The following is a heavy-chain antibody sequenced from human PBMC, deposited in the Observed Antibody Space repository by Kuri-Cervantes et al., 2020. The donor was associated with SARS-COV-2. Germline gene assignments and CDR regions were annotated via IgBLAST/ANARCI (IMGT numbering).Heavy chain of an antibody. J-gene: IGHJ4*02. CDR3: ARGRGYCGGGSRSEF. V-gene: IGHV3-48*01. CDR1: GFTFSSYS. Sequence: GESLKISCAASGFTFSSYSMNWVRQAPGKGLEWVSYISSSSSTIYYADSVKGRFTISRDNAKNSLYLQMNSLRAEDTAVYYCARGRGYCGGGSRSEFWGQGTLVTVSS. CDR2: ISSSSSTI. D-gene: IGHD2-15*01.